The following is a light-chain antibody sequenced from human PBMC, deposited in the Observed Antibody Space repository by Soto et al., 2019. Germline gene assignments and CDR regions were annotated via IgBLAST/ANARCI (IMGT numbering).Light chain of an antibody. CDR1: NSDIGTYNY. CDR3: SSYTSSSTYV. J-gene: IGLJ1*01. CDR2: EVN. Sequence: QSALTQPASVSGSPGQSITISCTGTNSDIGTYNYVSWSQQHPGKAPKLMIYEVNNRPSGVSNRFSGSKSGNTASLTISGLQAEDEADYYCSSYTSSSTYVFGTGTKVTV. V-gene: IGLV2-14*01.